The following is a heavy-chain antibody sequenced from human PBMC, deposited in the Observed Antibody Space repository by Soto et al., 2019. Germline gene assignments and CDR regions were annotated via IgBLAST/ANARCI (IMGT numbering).Heavy chain of an antibody. D-gene: IGHD6-19*01. CDR2: ISYTGIT. Sequence: GKGLEWISSISYTGITYYHPSLKSRVTISVDTSKNQCALKLNSVTAADTAVYYCARPGSTSGWYDFDSSGQGTLASVSS. J-gene: IGHJ4*02. V-gene: IGHV4-39*01. CDR3: ARPGSTSGWYDFDS.